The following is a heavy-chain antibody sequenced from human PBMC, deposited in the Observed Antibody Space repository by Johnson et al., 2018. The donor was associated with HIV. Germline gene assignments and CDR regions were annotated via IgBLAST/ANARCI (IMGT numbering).Heavy chain of an antibody. CDR3: VKVGLVGGREGVGALDI. CDR1: GFTFSSYW. V-gene: IGHV3-23*01. D-gene: IGHD1-26*01. Sequence: VQVLESGGGLVQPGGSLRLSCAASGFTFSSYWMSWVRQAPGKGLEWVSGISGSGDNTHYADSVMGRFTISRDNSKSTLYLQMMSLRVEDTALYYCVKVGLVGGREGVGALDIWGPGTMVTVSS. CDR2: ISGSGDNT. J-gene: IGHJ3*02.